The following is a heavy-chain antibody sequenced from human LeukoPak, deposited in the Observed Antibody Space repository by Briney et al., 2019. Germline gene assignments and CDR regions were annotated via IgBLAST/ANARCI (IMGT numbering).Heavy chain of an antibody. D-gene: IGHD2/OR15-2a*01. CDR3: ARAYSFCTTSTCSDYNYMDV. J-gene: IGHJ6*03. CDR2: IPYSGNT. Sequence: PGGSLRLSCVASGFNFGNFGMSWVRQSPVKGLEWASGIPYSGNTYYTDSVKGRFIISRDDAKNTLYLQMNRLRAEDTAVYYCARAYSFCTTSTCSDYNYMDVWGKGTTVTISS. V-gene: IGHV3-23*01. CDR1: GFNFGNFG.